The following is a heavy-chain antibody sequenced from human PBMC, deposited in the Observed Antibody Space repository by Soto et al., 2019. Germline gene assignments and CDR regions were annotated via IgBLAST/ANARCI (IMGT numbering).Heavy chain of an antibody. CDR1: GLTFGDYW. CDR2: TNRDGSQA. V-gene: IGHV3-7*01. CDR3: VTDAQNSEWLTLGY. J-gene: IGHJ4*02. D-gene: IGHD3-9*01. Sequence: GGSLRLSCAASGLTFGDYWMSWVSQTAGRGLEWVANTNRDGSQAYYVDSVKGRFTISRDNAKNSIYLQMDSLRADDTAVYYCVTDAQNSEWLTLGYWGQGTLVTVSS.